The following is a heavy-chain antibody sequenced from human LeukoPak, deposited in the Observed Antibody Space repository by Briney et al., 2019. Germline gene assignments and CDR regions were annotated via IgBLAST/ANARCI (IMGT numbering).Heavy chain of an antibody. CDR1: GGSFNLYS. CDR2: IGHGGSI. J-gene: IGHJ6*03. Sequence: SETLSLTCTISGGSFNLYSWTWIRQPPGKGLEWIAEIGHGGSINFNPSLKSRVTVSLDTSKNQFSLSLSSVTAADTAVYYCASRETFYFYYMDVWGNGTTVTVSS. CDR3: ASRETFYFYYMDV. V-gene: IGHV4-34*01. D-gene: IGHD1-26*01.